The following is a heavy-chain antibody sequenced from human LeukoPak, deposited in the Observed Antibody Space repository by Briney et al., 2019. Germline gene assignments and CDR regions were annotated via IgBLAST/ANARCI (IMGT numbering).Heavy chain of an antibody. CDR2: IYSAGST. D-gene: IGHD3-10*01. Sequence: TGGSLRLSCTVSGFTVSSNSMSWVRQAPGKGLEWVSFIYSAGSTHYSDSVKGRFTISIDNSKNTLYLQMNSLRAEDTAVYYCASNKRYGSGSLWGQGTLVTVSS. J-gene: IGHJ4*02. V-gene: IGHV3-53*01. CDR1: GFTVSSNS. CDR3: ASNKRYGSGSL.